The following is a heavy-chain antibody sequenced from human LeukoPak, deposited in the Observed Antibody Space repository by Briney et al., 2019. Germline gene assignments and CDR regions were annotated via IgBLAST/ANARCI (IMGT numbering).Heavy chain of an antibody. CDR3: EIVQYQILYRGHFDC. CDR1: GYTLTNYA. Sequence: ASVKVSCKASGYTLTNYAVSWVRQAPEQGLECVWLICAYNGNTNYAQKLQDRVTMTTDTSTSTAYMELRDLRYDNTPVYDSEIVQYQILYRGHFDCWGQGALVTVSP. CDR2: ICAYNGNT. J-gene: IGHJ4*02. V-gene: IGHV1-18*01. D-gene: IGHD2-2*02.